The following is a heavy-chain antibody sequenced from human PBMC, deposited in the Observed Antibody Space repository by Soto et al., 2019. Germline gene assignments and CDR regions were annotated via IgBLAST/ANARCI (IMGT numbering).Heavy chain of an antibody. D-gene: IGHD2-15*01. CDR3: AAELYSGGSCCSFDI. J-gene: IGHJ3*02. Sequence: QMQVVQSGPEVKKPGTSVIVSCKTSGFTFSNSAVQWVRQARGQRLEWMGWIVVGSGNTNYAQKFRERVTVTRDMSTSTAHMEVSSLTSEDTAVYYCAAELYSGGSCCSFDIWGQGTMVTVS. CDR2: IVVGSGNT. CDR1: GFTFSNSA. V-gene: IGHV1-58*01.